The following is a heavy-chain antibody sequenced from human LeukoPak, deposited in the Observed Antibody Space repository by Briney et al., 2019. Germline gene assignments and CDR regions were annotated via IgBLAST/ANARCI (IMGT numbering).Heavy chain of an antibody. CDR1: GFTFSSYS. Sequence: PGGSLRLSCAASGFTFSSYSMNWVRQAPGKGLVWVSRINSDGSSTSYADSVKGRFTISRDNAKNSLYLQMNSLRAEDTAVYYCARDLLGYNYHYMDVWGKGTTVTVSS. J-gene: IGHJ6*03. V-gene: IGHV3-74*01. CDR2: INSDGSST. CDR3: ARDLLGYNYHYMDV. D-gene: IGHD3-22*01.